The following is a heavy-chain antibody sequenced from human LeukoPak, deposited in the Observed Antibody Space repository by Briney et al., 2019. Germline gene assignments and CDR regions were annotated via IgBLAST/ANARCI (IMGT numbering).Heavy chain of an antibody. CDR3: ARPNYYGSGNNWFDP. CDR1: GFTFSSYS. V-gene: IGHV3-21*01. J-gene: IGHJ5*02. Sequence: GGSLRLSCAASGFTFSSYSMNWVRQAPGKGLEWVSSISSSSSYIYYADSVKGRFTISRDNAKNSLYLQMNSLRAEDTAVYYCARPNYYGSGNNWFDPWGQGTLVTVSS. CDR2: ISSSSSYI. D-gene: IGHD3-10*01.